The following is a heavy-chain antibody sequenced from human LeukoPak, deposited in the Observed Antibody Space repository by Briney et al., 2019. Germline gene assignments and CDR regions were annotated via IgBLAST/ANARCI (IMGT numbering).Heavy chain of an antibody. V-gene: IGHV1-24*01. CDR2: FDPEDGET. CDR3: ATFRYYDILTGYSRGHYFDY. J-gene: IGHJ4*02. D-gene: IGHD3-9*01. Sequence: GASVKVSCKVSGYTLTELSMHWVRPAPGKGLEWMGGFDPEDGETIYAQKFQGRVTMTEDTSTDTAYMELSSLRSEDTAVYYCATFRYYDILTGYSRGHYFDYWGQGTLVTVSS. CDR1: GYTLTELS.